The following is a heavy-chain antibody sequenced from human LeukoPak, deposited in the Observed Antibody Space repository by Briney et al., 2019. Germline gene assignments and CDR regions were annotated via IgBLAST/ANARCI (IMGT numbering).Heavy chain of an antibody. J-gene: IGHJ4*02. CDR1: GGAISGYY. V-gene: IGHV4-39*01. D-gene: IGHD6-6*01. CDR2: IYYSGST. Sequence: SETLSLTCTVSGGAISGYYWSWIRQPPGKGLEWIGSIYYSGSTYYNPSLKSRVTISVDTSKNQFSLKLSSVTAADTAVYYCARSSVEYSSSPAAVDYWGQGTLVTVSS. CDR3: ARSSVEYSSSPAAVDY.